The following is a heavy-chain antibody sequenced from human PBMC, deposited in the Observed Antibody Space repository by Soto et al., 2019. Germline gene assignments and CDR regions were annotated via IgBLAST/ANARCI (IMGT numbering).Heavy chain of an antibody. D-gene: IGHD4-17*01. Sequence: QVQLVQSGAEVKKPGSSVKVSCKASGGTFSSYTISWLRQAPGQGLEWMGRIIPILGIANYAQKFQGRVTISADKSTSTAYMELSSLRSEDTAVYCCATPTVVTRGYYWGQGTLVTVSA. V-gene: IGHV1-69*02. CDR2: IIPILGIA. CDR1: GGTFSSYT. J-gene: IGHJ4*02. CDR3: ATPTVVTRGYY.